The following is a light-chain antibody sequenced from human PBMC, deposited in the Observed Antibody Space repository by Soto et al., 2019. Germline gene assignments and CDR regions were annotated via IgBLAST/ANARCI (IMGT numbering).Light chain of an antibody. V-gene: IGLV2-14*03. CDR2: DVS. Sequence: QSALTQPASVSGSPGQSITIPCTGTSSDIGGHNYVSWYQQHPGKAPKLMIYDVSNRPSGVSNRFSGSKSGNTASLTISGLQAEYEADYYCSSYTSSSTLEVFGTGTKLTVL. CDR1: SSDIGGHNY. CDR3: SSYTSSSTLEV. J-gene: IGLJ1*01.